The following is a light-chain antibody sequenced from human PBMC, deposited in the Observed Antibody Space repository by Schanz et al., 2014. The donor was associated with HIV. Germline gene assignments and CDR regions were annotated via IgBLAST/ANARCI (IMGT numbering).Light chain of an antibody. V-gene: IGLV2-14*03. Sequence: QSALTQPASVSGSPGQSITISCTGTSGDVITNDYVSWFQQQPGKAPKIMMYDVSSRPSGVSDRFSGSKSGNTASLTISGLRAEDDGHYYCSSSTSDNTFFGAGTKLTVL. CDR1: SGDVITNDY. J-gene: IGLJ2*01. CDR2: DVS. CDR3: SSSTSDNTF.